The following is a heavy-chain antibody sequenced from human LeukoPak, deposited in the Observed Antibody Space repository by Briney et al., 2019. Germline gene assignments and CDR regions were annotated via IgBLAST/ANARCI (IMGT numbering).Heavy chain of an antibody. CDR1: GFTFSSYS. J-gene: IGHJ3*02. Sequence: PGGSLRLSCAASGFTFSSYSMNWVRQAPGKGLEWVSYISSSSSTIYYADSVKGRFTISRDNAKNSLYLQMNSLRAEDTAVYYCARAEWGELLFLRATSLYAFDIWGQGTMVTVSS. CDR2: ISSSSSTI. D-gene: IGHD1-26*01. CDR3: ARAEWGELLFLRATSLYAFDI. V-gene: IGHV3-48*01.